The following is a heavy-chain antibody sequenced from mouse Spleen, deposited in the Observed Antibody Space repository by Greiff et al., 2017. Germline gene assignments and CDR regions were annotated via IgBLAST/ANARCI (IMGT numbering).Heavy chain of an antibody. CDR1: GYSITSGYY. Sequence: VQLKESGPGLVKPSQSLSLTCSVTGYSITSGYYWNWIRQFPGNKLEWMGYISYDGSNNYNPSLKNRISITRDTSKNQFFLKLNSVTTEDTATYYCARVAATRYFDVWGTGTTVTVSS. CDR3: ARVAATRYFDV. D-gene: IGHD1-1*01. CDR2: ISYDGSN. V-gene: IGHV3-6*01. J-gene: IGHJ1*03.